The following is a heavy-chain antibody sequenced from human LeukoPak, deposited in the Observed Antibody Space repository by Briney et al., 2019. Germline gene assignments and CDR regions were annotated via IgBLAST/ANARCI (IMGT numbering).Heavy chain of an antibody. CDR2: IYHRGNT. CDR3: AREVESWFGDLLSYFDS. J-gene: IGHJ4*02. Sequence: SETLSLTCSVSGFSIGTGYSWGWIRQPPEKGLEWIGTIYHRGNTYYNPSLMSRVTISLDTSKNQFSLRLTSVTAADTALYYCAREVESWFGDLLSYFDSWGQGTQVTVSS. D-gene: IGHD3-10*01. CDR1: GFSIGTGYS. V-gene: IGHV4-38-2*02.